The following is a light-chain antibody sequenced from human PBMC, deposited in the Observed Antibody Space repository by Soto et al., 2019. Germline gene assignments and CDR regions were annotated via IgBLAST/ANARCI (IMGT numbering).Light chain of an antibody. CDR2: GAS. Sequence: EIVMTQSPATLSVTTGERATLSCRASQSVSSNLAWYQQKPGQARRLLIYGASTRATGIPARFSGSGSGTEFTLTISSLQSEDFAVYYCQQYNNWPRTFGQGTK. V-gene: IGKV3-15*01. J-gene: IGKJ1*01. CDR1: QSVSSN. CDR3: QQYNNWPRT.